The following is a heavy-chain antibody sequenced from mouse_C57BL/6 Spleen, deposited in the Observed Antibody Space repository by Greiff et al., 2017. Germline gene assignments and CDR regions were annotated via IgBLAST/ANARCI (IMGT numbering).Heavy chain of an antibody. J-gene: IGHJ2*01. CDR3: ARDYYGSSYVPSYFDY. Sequence: QVQLQQSGPELVKPGASVKISCKASGYAFSSSWMNWVKQRPGKGLEWIGRIYPGDGYTNYNGKFKGKATLTADKSSSTAYMQLSRLTSEDSAVYVCARDYYGSSYVPSYFDYWGQGTTLTVSS. CDR2: IYPGDGYT. V-gene: IGHV1-82*01. CDR1: GYAFSSSW. D-gene: IGHD1-1*01.